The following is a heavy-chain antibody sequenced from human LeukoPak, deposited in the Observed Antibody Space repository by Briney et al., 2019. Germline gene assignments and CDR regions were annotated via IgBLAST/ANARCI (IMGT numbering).Heavy chain of an antibody. Sequence: GGSLRPSCAASGFTFSDYYMSWIRQAPGKGLEWVSYTSSSGSTIYYADSVKGRFTISRDNAKNSLYLQMNSLRAEDTAVYYCAREGHIEMVVYLDYWGQGTLVTVSS. J-gene: IGHJ4*02. CDR1: GFTFSDYY. CDR3: AREGHIEMVVYLDY. D-gene: IGHD2-8*02. CDR2: TSSSGSTI. V-gene: IGHV3-11*01.